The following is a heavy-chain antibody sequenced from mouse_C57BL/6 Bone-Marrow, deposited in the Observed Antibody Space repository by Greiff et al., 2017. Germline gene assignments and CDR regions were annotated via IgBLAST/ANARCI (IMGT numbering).Heavy chain of an antibody. D-gene: IGHD1-1*01. CDR2: IDPETGGT. Sequence: QVQLQQPGAELVRPGASVTLSCKASGYTFTDYEMHWVKQTPVHGLEWIGAIDPETGGTAYNQKFKGKAILTADKSSSTAYMELRSLTSEDSAVYYCTNYYGSSYPYDCDYWGQGTTLTVSS. CDR1: GYTFTDYE. J-gene: IGHJ2*01. V-gene: IGHV1-15*01. CDR3: TNYYGSSYPYDCDY.